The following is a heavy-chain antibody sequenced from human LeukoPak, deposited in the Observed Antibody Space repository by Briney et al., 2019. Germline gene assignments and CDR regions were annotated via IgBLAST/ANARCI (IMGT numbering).Heavy chain of an antibody. D-gene: IGHD3-10*01. V-gene: IGHV1-18*01. J-gene: IGHJ6*03. CDR3: ARGQTVGRFGAYYYYMDV. CDR2: ISAYNGNT. Sequence: ASVKVSCKASGYTFTSYGISWVRQAPGQGLEWMGWISAYNGNTNYAQKLQGRVTMTTDTSTSTVYMELSSLRSEDTAVYYCARGQTVGRFGAYYYYMDVWGKGTTVTISS. CDR1: GYTFTSYG.